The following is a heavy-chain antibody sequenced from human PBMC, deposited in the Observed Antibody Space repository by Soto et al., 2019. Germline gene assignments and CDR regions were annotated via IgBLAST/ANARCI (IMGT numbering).Heavy chain of an antibody. CDR2: INHSGST. Sequence: SETLSLTCAVYVGSFSGHYWAWIRQPPGKGLEWIGEINHSGSTNYNPSLKSRVTISADTSKNQFSLKLSSVTAADTAVYYCARDAYYDFSEGRWFDPWGQGTLVTVSS. J-gene: IGHJ5*02. V-gene: IGHV4-34*01. D-gene: IGHD3-3*01. CDR1: VGSFSGHY. CDR3: ARDAYYDFSEGRWFDP.